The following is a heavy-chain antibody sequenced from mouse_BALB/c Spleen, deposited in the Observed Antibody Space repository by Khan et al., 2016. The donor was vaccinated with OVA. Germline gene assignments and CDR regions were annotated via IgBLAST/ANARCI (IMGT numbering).Heavy chain of an antibody. CDR1: GFTFSTYG. CDR3: ARLAYYYNSEGFAY. Sequence: VQLLETGGVLVKPGGSLKLSCAASGFTFSTYGMSWVRQIPDKRLEWVATISSGGSYTYYPDSVKGRFTISRDNAKNTLYLQMNSLNSEDTAMYYCARLAYYYNSEGFAYWGQGTLVTVSA. J-gene: IGHJ3*01. CDR2: ISSGGSYT. V-gene: IGHV5-6*01. D-gene: IGHD1-1*01.